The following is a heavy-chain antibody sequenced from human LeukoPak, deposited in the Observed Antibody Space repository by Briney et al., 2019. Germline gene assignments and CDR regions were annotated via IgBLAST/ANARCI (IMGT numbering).Heavy chain of an antibody. J-gene: IGHJ6*03. V-gene: IGHV3-15*01. CDR2: IKSKTDGGTT. CDR1: GLLFGDYA. Sequence: GGSLRLSCTASGLLFGDYAMTWVRQVPGKGLEWVGRIKSKTDGGTTDYAAPVKGRFTISRDDSKNTLYLQMNSLKTEDTAVYYCTTDALFGELYYYYYYMDVWGKGTTVTVSS. D-gene: IGHD3-10*01. CDR3: TTDALFGELYYYYYYMDV.